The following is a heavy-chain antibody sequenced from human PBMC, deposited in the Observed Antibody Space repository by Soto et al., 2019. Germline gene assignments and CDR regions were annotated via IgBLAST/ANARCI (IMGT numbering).Heavy chain of an antibody. Sequence: QVQLVESGGGVVQPGRSLRLSCAASGFTFSNYGMHWVRQAPGKGLEWVAVTWHDGSNKNYGDSVKGRFTISRDNSKNTLYLEMNSLSVEDTAVYYGAREILGPGPGDSWGQGTLVTVSS. CDR1: GFTFSNYG. CDR2: TWHDGSNK. CDR3: AREILGPGPGDS. J-gene: IGHJ5*01. V-gene: IGHV3-33*01.